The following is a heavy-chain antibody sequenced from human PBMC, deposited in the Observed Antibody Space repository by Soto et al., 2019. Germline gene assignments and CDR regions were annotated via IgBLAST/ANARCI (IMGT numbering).Heavy chain of an antibody. V-gene: IGHV4-34*01. CDR2: INHSGST. D-gene: IGHD2-8*01. CDR3: AREPDPVYCTNGVCYRRGYTDV. J-gene: IGHJ6*03. CDR1: GGSFSGYY. Sequence: QVQLQQWGAGLLKPSETLSLTCAVYGGSFSGYYWSWIRQPPGKGLEWIGEINHSGSTNYNPSLKSRVTIAVDTSNHQFSLKVSSVTAADTAVYYCAREPDPVYCTNGVCYRRGYTDVCGKGTTVTVSS.